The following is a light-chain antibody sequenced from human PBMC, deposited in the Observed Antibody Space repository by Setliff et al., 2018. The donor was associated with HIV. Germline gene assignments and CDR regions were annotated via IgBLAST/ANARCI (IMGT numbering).Light chain of an antibody. J-gene: IGLJ1*01. Sequence: HSALTQPASVSGSPGQSITISCTGTSSDIGSYNFVSWYQQHPGKAPKLMIFDVTRRPSGVSDRFSGSKSGHTASLTISGLQAEDEADYYCSSYTTSSTYVFGTGTKVTVL. CDR3: SSYTTSSTYV. V-gene: IGLV2-14*03. CDR1: SSDIGSYNF. CDR2: DVT.